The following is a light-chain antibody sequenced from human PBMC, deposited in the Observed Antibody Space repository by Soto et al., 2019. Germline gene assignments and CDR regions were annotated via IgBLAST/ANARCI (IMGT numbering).Light chain of an antibody. CDR3: QQYNSYSYT. J-gene: IGKJ2*01. V-gene: IGKV1-5*03. CDR2: KAS. Sequence: DIQMTQSPSTLSASVGDRVTITCRASQSISSWLAWYQQKPGKAPKLLIYKASSLESGVPSRFSGSGSGTEFTLTISSLQPDDFAPYYCQQYNSYSYTFGQGTKLELK. CDR1: QSISSW.